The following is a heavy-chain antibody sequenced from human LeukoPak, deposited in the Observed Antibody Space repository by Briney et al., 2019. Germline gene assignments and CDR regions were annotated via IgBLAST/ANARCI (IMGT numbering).Heavy chain of an antibody. J-gene: IGHJ4*02. CDR1: GFTFSSYS. Sequence: GGSLRLSCAASGFTFSSYSMNWVRQAPGKGLEWVSSISSSSSYIYYADSVKGRFTISRDNAKNSLYLQMNSLRAEDTAVYYCARESAVADPFEDYWGRGTLVTASS. CDR2: ISSSSSYI. V-gene: IGHV3-21*01. D-gene: IGHD6-19*01. CDR3: ARESAVADPFEDY.